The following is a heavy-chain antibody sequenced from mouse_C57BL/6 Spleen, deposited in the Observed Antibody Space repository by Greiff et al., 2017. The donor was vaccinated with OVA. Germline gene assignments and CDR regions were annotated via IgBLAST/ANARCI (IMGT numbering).Heavy chain of an antibody. CDR1: GYTFTSYW. Sequence: LQQPGAELVKPGASVKLSCKASGYTFTSYWMHWVKQRPGQGLEWIGMIHPNSGSTNYNEKFKSRATLTVDKSSSTAYMQLSSLTSEDSAVYYCARPLGREDAMDYWGQGTSVTVSS. J-gene: IGHJ4*01. D-gene: IGHD4-1*01. CDR3: ARPLGREDAMDY. CDR2: IHPNSGST. V-gene: IGHV1-64*01.